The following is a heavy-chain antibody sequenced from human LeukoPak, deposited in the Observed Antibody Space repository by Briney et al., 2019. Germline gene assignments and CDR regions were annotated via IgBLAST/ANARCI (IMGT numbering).Heavy chain of an antibody. J-gene: IGHJ5*02. CDR1: GYTFTGYY. CDR2: IWYDGSNK. D-gene: IGHD3-3*01. CDR3: ARAPNDFWSGYMAPGWFDP. V-gene: IGHV3-33*01. Sequence: SCKASGYTFTGYYMHWVRQAPGKGLEWVAVIWYDGSNKYYADSVKGRFTISRDNSKNTLYLQMNSLRAEDTAVYYCARAPNDFWSGYMAPGWFDPWGQGTLVTVSS.